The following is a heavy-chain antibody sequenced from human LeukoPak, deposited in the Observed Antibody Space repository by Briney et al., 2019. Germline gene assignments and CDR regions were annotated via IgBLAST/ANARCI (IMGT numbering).Heavy chain of an antibody. CDR3: ARAMASIAAAGTNYCYYMDV. D-gene: IGHD6-13*01. J-gene: IGHJ6*03. V-gene: IGHV1-69*13. CDR2: IIPIFGTA. Sequence: ASVKVSCKAPGGTFSSYAISWVRQAPGQGLEWMGGIIPIFGTANYAQKFQGRVTITADESTSTAYMELSSLRSEDTAVYYCARAMASIAAAGTNYCYYMDVWGKGTTVTVSS. CDR1: GGTFSSYA.